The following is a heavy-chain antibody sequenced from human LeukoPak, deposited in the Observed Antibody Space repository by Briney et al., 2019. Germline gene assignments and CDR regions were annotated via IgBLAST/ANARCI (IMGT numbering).Heavy chain of an antibody. CDR1: GFTFSSYW. V-gene: IGHV3-7*01. CDR2: IKEDESDE. J-gene: IGHJ4*02. D-gene: IGHD1-1*01. CDR3: ARWRGRQSEYDY. Sequence: GGSLRHSCAASGFTFSSYWMSWVRQAPGKGLEWVAHIKEDESDEYYVDSVRGRFTASRDNAKNSVNLQMNSLRVEDTAVYYCARWRGRQSEYDYWGQGTLVTVSS.